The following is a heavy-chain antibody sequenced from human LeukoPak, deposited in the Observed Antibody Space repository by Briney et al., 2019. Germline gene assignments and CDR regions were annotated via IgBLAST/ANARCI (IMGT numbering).Heavy chain of an antibody. D-gene: IGHD3-9*01. CDR3: ARDTYDILTGYYKWAFDI. CDR1: GFTFSSYS. CDR2: ISSSSSYI. Sequence: PGGSLRLSCVASGFTFSSYSMNWVRQAPGEGLEWVSSISSSSSYIYYADSVKGRFTISRDNAKTSLYLQMNSLRAEDTAVYYCARDTYDILTGYYKWAFDIWGQGTMVTVSS. J-gene: IGHJ3*02. V-gene: IGHV3-21*06.